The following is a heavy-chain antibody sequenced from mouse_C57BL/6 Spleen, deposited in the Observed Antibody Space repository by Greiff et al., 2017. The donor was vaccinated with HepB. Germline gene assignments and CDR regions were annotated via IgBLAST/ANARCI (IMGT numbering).Heavy chain of an antibody. Sequence: VQLQQSGPELVKPGASVKMSCKASGYTFTDYNMHWVKQSHGKSLEWIGYINPNNGGTSYNQKFKGKATLTVNKSSSTAYLELRSLTSADSAVYYCATGGNYGDYAMDYWGQGTSVTVSS. CDR1: GYTFTDYN. CDR2: INPNNGGT. J-gene: IGHJ4*01. CDR3: ATGGNYGDYAMDY. V-gene: IGHV1-22*01. D-gene: IGHD2-1*01.